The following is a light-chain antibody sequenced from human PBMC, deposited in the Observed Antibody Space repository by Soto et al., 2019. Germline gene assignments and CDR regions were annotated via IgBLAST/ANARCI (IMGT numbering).Light chain of an antibody. Sequence: DIQMTQSPSTLSASVGDRVTITCRASQSVSSFLAWHQQKPGKAPKLLIFDASTLESGVPSRFSGSGSGTEFTLTISSLQPDDFATYYCQQYNSYSGTFGRGTKVEVK. CDR1: QSVSSF. CDR2: DAS. CDR3: QQYNSYSGT. V-gene: IGKV1-5*01. J-gene: IGKJ1*01.